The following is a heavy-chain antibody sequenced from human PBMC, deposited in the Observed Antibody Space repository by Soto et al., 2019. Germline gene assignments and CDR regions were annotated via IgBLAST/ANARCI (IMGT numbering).Heavy chain of an antibody. J-gene: IGHJ4*02. D-gene: IGHD6-19*01. CDR3: AQSPDQGLGVAGTFDS. V-gene: IGHV2-5*02. CDR2: IYWEDDK. CDR1: GFSCTTTGGG. Sequence: QITLKESGPTLVQPTQTLTLTCTFSGFSCTTTGGGVRWIRQPPGKVLEWLALIYWEDDKSYSPALQSRPTLTRETSKSPVVLTTTTMDPVDTGTYYCAQSPDQGLGVAGTFDSWGQGILVTVSS.